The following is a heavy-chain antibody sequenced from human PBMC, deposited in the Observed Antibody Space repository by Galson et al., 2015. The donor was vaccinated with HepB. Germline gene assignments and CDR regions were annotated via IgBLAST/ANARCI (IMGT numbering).Heavy chain of an antibody. CDR3: AHRRFSAPGWAFDI. V-gene: IGHV2-5*01. Sequence: ALVKPTQTLTLICTFSGFSLSTSGVGVGWIRQPPGKALEWLAIIYWNDDKGYSPSLKSRLTITKDTSKNQVVLTMTNMDPVDTATYYCAHRRFSAPGWAFDIWGQGTMVTVSS. CDR2: IYWNDDK. J-gene: IGHJ3*02. CDR1: GFSLSTSGVG. D-gene: IGHD2-15*01.